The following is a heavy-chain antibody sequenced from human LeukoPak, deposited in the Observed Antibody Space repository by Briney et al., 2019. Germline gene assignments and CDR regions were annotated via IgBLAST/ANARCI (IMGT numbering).Heavy chain of an antibody. J-gene: IGHJ2*01. CDR1: GFTFSSYE. D-gene: IGHD3-10*01. CDR3: AREYMVRGVRDWYFDL. V-gene: IGHV3-48*03. CDR2: ISRSGTTI. Sequence: GGSLRLSCAASGFTFSSYEMNWVRQAPGRGLEWVSFISRSGTTIYYADSVKGRFTISRDNAKNSLYLQMNSLRAEDTAVYYCAREYMVRGVRDWYFDLWGRGTLVTVSS.